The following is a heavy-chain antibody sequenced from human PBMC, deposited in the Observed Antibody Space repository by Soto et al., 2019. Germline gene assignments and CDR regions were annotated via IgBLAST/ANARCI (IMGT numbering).Heavy chain of an antibody. CDR2: ISYDGSNK. CDR3: ARDRGLQLCACDI. J-gene: IGHJ3*02. Sequence: QVQLVESGGGVVQPGRSLRLSCAASGFTFSSYAMHWVRQAPGKGLEWVAFISYDGSNKYYADSVKGRFTTSSDNSKNSLYLQMNSLRAEDTAVFYCARDRGLQLCACDIWGQGTMVTVSS. D-gene: IGHD5-18*01. CDR1: GFTFSSYA. V-gene: IGHV3-30-3*01.